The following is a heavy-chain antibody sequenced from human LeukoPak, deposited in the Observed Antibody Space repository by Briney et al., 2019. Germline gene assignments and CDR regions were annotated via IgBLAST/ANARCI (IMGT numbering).Heavy chain of an antibody. CDR1: GGTFSSYA. Sequence: SVKVSCKASGGTFSSYAISWVRQAPGQGLEWMGRIIPILGIANYAQKFQGRVTITADKSTSTAYMELNSLRSEDTAVYYCARDREGYCSGSSCWYFDPWGQGSLVTVSS. D-gene: IGHD2-15*01. CDR3: ARDREGYCSGSSCWYFDP. J-gene: IGHJ5*02. CDR2: IIPILGIA. V-gene: IGHV1-69*04.